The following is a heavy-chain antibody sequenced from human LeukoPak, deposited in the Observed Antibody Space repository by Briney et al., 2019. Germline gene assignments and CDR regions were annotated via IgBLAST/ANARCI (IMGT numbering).Heavy chain of an antibody. Sequence: GGSLRLSCAASGFTFSNAWMSWVRQAPGKGREWCGRIKSKTDGGTTDYAAPVKGRFTISRGDSKNTLYLPMNSLKTEDTDVYYCAKGERSSSYYYSYMDVWGKGTTVTVSS. CDR2: IKSKTDGGTT. CDR3: AKGERSSSYYYSYMDV. J-gene: IGHJ6*03. V-gene: IGHV3-15*01. D-gene: IGHD6-6*01. CDR1: GFTFSNAW.